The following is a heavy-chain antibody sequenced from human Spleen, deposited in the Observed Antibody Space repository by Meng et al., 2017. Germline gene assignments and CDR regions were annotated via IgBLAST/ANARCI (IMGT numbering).Heavy chain of an antibody. D-gene: IGHD2-21*01. Sequence: QEQRQESGPGLVKPSQTPSLTCTVSGGSISSGGYYWSWIRQHPGKGLEWIGYIYYSGSTYYNPSLKSRITISVDKPKNQFSLTLSSVTAADTAVYYCTKNDFYCLGYWGQGTLVTVSS. V-gene: IGHV4-31*09. CDR1: GGSISSGGYY. CDR3: TKNDFYCLGY. J-gene: IGHJ4*02. CDR2: IYYSGST.